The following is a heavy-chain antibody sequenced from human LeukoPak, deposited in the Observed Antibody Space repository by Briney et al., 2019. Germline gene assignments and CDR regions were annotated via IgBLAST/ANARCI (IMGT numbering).Heavy chain of an antibody. D-gene: IGHD3-9*01. J-gene: IGHJ5*02. CDR2: INHSGST. Sequence: SETLSLTCAVYGGSFSGYYWSWIRQPPGKGLEWIGEINHSGSTNYNPSLKSRVTISVDTSKNQFSLKLSSVTAADTAVYYCARGSDYDKVFDPWGQGTLVTVSS. CDR3: ARGSDYDKVFDP. V-gene: IGHV4-34*01. CDR1: GGSFSGYY.